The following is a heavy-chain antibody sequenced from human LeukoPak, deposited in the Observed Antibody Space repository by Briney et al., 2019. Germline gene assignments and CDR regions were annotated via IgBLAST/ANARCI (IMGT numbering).Heavy chain of an antibody. D-gene: IGHD5-24*01. CDR2: IIPILGTA. Sequence: SVKVSCKASGGTFSSYAISWVRQAPGQGLEWMGGIIPILGTANYAQKFQGRVTITADESTSTAYMELSSLRSEDTAVYYCASSLGGYNPRDYYYYMDVWGKGTTVTVSS. CDR3: ASSLGGYNPRDYYYYMDV. CDR1: GGTFSSYA. J-gene: IGHJ6*03. V-gene: IGHV1-69*13.